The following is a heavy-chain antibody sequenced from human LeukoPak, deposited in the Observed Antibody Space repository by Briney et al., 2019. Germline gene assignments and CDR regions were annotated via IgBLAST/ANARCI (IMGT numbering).Heavy chain of an antibody. CDR1: GYTFTGYY. CDR3: ARVPYIAAAVGGMDV. J-gene: IGHJ6*02. CDR2: MNPNSGNT. D-gene: IGHD6-13*01. Sequence: ASVKVSCKASGYTFTGYYMHWVRQAPGQGLEWMGWMNPNSGNTGYAQKFQGRVTMTRNTSISTAYMELSSLRSEDTAVYYCARVPYIAAAVGGMDVWGQGTTVTVSS. V-gene: IGHV1-8*02.